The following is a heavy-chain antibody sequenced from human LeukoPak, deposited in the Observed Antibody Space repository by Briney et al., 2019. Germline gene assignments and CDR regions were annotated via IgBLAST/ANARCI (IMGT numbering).Heavy chain of an antibody. Sequence: GASVRVSCKASGYTFFSPDITWVRQAPGQGLEWIGRISTSNGDTNYAAKLQGRVTMTTDTSTSTVYMELGSLTFDDTAVYFCARDPYHRLGPPLDLWGQGTLVTVSS. V-gene: IGHV1-18*01. CDR1: GYTFFSPD. D-gene: IGHD1-14*01. CDR3: ARDPYHRLGPPLDL. CDR2: ISTSNGDT. J-gene: IGHJ5*02.